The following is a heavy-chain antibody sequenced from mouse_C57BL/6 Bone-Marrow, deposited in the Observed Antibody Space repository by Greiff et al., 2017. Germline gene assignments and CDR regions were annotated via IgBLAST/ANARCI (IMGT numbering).Heavy chain of an antibody. CDR3: ARKRLRRYYFDY. CDR1: GYTFTSYG. D-gene: IGHD2-4*01. V-gene: IGHV1-53*01. CDR2: INPSNGGT. J-gene: IGHJ2*01. Sequence: QVQLQQPGTELVKPGASVKLSCKASGYTFTSYGMHWVKQRPGQGLEWIGNINPSNGGTNYNEKFKSKATLTVDKSSSTAYMQLSSLTSEDSAVYYCARKRLRRYYFDYWGQGTTLTVSS.